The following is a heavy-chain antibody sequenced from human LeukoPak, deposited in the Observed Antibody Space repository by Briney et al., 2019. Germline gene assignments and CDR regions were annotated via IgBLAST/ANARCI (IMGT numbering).Heavy chain of an antibody. CDR2: MYYSGST. D-gene: IGHD3-22*01. J-gene: IGHJ2*01. Sequence: SETLSLTCSVSGGSISNYYWSWIRQPPGKGPEWIGSMYYSGSTNYNPSLKSRATISEDTSKKQFSLKLSSVTAADTAVYYCARAGYDTSGFRYFDLWGRGTLVTVSS. CDR3: ARAGYDTSGFRYFDL. V-gene: IGHV4-59*01. CDR1: GGSISNYY.